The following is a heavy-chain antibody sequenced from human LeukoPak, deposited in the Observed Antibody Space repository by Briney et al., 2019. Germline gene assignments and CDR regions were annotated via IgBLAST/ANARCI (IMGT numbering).Heavy chain of an antibody. D-gene: IGHD2/OR15-2a*01. V-gene: IGHV4-34*01. CDR3: ASISIIHPLGGYYYMDV. Sequence: SETLSLTCGVYGVSFNSYYWSWIRQPPGKGLEWIGDINHGGITSYNPSLKSRVTISVETSKKEFSLKVNSVTAADTAVYYCASISIIHPLGGYYYMDVWGKGTTVTIS. J-gene: IGHJ6*03. CDR2: INHGGIT. CDR1: GVSFNSYY.